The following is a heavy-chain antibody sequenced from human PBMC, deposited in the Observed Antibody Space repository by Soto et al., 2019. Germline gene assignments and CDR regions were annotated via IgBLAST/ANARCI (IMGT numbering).Heavy chain of an antibody. J-gene: IGHJ4*02. CDR2: FDPEDGET. CDR3: ATGTYSGSYKSPPDY. CDR1: GYTFTGYN. D-gene: IGHD1-26*01. Sequence: GASVKVSCKASGYTFTGYNIHWVRQAPGQGLEWMGGFDPEDGETIYAQKFQGRVTMTEDTSTDTAYMELSSLRSEDTAVYYCATGTYSGSYKSPPDYWGQGTLVTV. V-gene: IGHV1-24*01.